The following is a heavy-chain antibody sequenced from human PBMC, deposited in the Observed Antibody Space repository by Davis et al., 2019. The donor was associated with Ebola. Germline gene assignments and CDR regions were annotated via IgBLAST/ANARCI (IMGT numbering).Heavy chain of an antibody. CDR3: GRGGVAGTFDY. CDR1: GFTFSRYW. J-gene: IGHJ4*02. D-gene: IGHD6-19*01. Sequence: HTGGSLRLSCTASGFTFSRYWMHWVRQAPGKGLVWVSRITADGSSSSYADFVKGRFTISRDDAKNTLFLQMNRLGAEDTAVYYCGRGGVAGTFDYWGRGTLVTVSS. CDR2: ITADGSSS. V-gene: IGHV3-74*01.